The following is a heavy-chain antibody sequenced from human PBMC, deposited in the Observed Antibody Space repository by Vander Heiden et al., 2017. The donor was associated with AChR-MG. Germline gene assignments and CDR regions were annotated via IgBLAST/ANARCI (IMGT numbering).Heavy chain of an antibody. V-gene: IGHV1-18*01. J-gene: IGHJ6*03. CDR1: GYDFTMYG. D-gene: IGHD3-16*01. CDR2: ISGHNGDT. Sequence: QVQLVHSGAEVKKPGASVRVSCRASGYDFTMYGISWVRQAPGQGLEWMGWISGHNGDTESSRKFQGRVTMTTDTSTSTAYMELRSLRSDDTAVYYCVRSTPRLHMGELTFTPNMDVWGKGTTVTVSS. CDR3: VRSTPRLHMGELTFTPNMDV.